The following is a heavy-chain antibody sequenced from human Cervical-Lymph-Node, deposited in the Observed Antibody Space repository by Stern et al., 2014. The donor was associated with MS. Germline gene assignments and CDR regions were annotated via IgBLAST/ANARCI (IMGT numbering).Heavy chain of an antibody. D-gene: IGHD1-14*01. CDR1: GGTFSKFP. CDR3: ALSSETSDRWDSLGYDL. V-gene: IGHV1-69*01. J-gene: IGHJ5*02. CDR2: IFPVFGTP. Sequence: QVQLVQSGAEVTKPGSSVKVSCKVSGGTFSKFPSSWVRQAPGQGLEWMGGIFPVFGTPTYAQEFRGRITSTADVSASTVYMELSSLRSDDTAVYYCALSSETSDRWDSLGYDLWGQGTLVTVSS.